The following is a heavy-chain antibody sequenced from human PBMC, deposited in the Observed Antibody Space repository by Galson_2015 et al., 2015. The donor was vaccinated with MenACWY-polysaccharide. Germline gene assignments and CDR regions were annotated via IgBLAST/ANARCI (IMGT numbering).Heavy chain of an antibody. CDR2: VCSPGNT. Sequence: ETLSLTCSVSGGSITSWCYSWIRQSAGTGLEWIGRVCSPGNTKYNPSFESRVTMSLDTSKNQISLHLKSLTAADTAVFFCATGAGDFDHWGQGTRITVSS. CDR3: ATGAGDFDH. CDR1: GGSITSWC. J-gene: IGHJ4*02. D-gene: IGHD4/OR15-4a*01. V-gene: IGHV4-4*07.